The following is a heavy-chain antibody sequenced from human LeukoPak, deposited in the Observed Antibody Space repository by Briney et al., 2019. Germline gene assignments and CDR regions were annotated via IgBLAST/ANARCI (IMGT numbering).Heavy chain of an antibody. Sequence: SETLSLTCTVSGGSISSSSYYWGWIRQPPGKGLEWIGSVYYSGSTYYNPSLKSRVTISVDTSKNQFSLKLTSVTAADTAVYYCARDQQQLGMDVWGQGTTVTVSS. V-gene: IGHV4-39*01. CDR3: ARDQQQLGMDV. CDR1: GGSISSSSYY. J-gene: IGHJ6*02. D-gene: IGHD6-13*01. CDR2: VYYSGST.